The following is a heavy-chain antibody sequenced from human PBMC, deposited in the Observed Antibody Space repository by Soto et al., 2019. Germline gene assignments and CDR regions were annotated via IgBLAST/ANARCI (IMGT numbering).Heavy chain of an antibody. CDR3: ASLIAAAGPPHSPRYYYGMDV. Sequence: SVKVSCKASGGTFSSYAISWVRQAPGQGLEWMGGIIPIFGTADYAQKFQGRVTITADESTSTAYMELSSLRSEDTAVYYCASLIAAAGPPHSPRYYYGMDVWGQGTTGTVSS. D-gene: IGHD6-13*01. J-gene: IGHJ6*02. V-gene: IGHV1-69*13. CDR1: GGTFSSYA. CDR2: IIPIFGTA.